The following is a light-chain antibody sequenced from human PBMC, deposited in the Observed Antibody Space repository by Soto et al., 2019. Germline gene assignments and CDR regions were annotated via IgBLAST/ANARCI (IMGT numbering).Light chain of an antibody. Sequence: DIQMTQSPSTLSASVGDRVTITCRASQSISSWSAWYQQKPGKAPKLLIYKASSLETGAPSRFSGSGSGTKFTLTIASLQPDDFATYYCQQYETFSGTFGPGTKVDIK. CDR3: QQYETFSGT. CDR1: QSISSW. V-gene: IGKV1-5*03. J-gene: IGKJ1*01. CDR2: KAS.